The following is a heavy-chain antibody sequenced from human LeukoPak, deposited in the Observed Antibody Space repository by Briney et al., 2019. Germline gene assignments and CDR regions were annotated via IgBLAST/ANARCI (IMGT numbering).Heavy chain of an antibody. J-gene: IGHJ3*02. Sequence: SGPTLLKPTQTLTLTCTFSGFSLSTSGVGVGWIRQPPGKALEWLALIYWDDDKRYSPSLRSRLTITKDTSKNQVVLTMTNMDPVDTATYYCAHRGGVNTYDAFDIWGQGTMVTVSS. CDR2: IYWDDDK. CDR3: AHRGGVNTYDAFDI. V-gene: IGHV2-5*02. D-gene: IGHD3-16*01. CDR1: GFSLSTSGVG.